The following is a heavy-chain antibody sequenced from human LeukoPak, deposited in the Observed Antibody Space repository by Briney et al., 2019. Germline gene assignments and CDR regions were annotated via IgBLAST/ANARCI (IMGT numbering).Heavy chain of an antibody. CDR3: ASALRIYYYFDY. V-gene: IGHV3-30*04. Sequence: PGRSLRLSCAASGFTFSSYAMHWVRQAPGKGLEWVAVISYDGSNKHYADSVKGRFTISRDNSKNTLYLQMNSLRAEDTAVYYCASALRIYYYFDYWGQGTLVTVSS. CDR2: ISYDGSNK. J-gene: IGHJ4*02. CDR1: GFTFSSYA. D-gene: IGHD1-26*01.